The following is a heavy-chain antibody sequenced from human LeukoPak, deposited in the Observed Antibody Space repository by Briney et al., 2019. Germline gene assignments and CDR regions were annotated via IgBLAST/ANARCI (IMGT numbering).Heavy chain of an antibody. D-gene: IGHD6-19*01. V-gene: IGHV3-74*01. Sequence: GGSLRLSCAASGFTFSSYWMHWVRQAPGEGLVWVSRINSDGSSTSYADSVKGRFTISRDNAKNTLYLQMNSLRAEDTAVYYCAREDSSGWNDAFDIWGQGTMVTVSS. J-gene: IGHJ3*02. CDR2: INSDGSST. CDR1: GFTFSSYW. CDR3: AREDSSGWNDAFDI.